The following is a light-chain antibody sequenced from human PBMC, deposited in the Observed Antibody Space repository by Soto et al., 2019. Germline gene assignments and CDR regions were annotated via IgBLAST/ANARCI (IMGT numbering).Light chain of an antibody. CDR2: DAS. Sequence: EIVLTQSPATLSLSPGERATLSCRASQSVSSYLAWYQQKPGQAPRLLIYDASNRATGIPARFSGSGSGTNVTLTISSLEPEDLAVYYCQQRSNWPYTFGQGTTLEIK. CDR3: QQRSNWPYT. CDR1: QSVSSY. V-gene: IGKV3-11*01. J-gene: IGKJ2*01.